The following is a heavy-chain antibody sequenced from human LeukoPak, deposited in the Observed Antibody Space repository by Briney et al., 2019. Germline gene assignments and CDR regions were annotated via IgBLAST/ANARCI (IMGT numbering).Heavy chain of an antibody. Sequence: PGGSLRLSCAASGFTFSNYDMHWVRQAPGEGLEYVSAIRSNGGSTYYANSVKGRFTISRDNSKNTLYLQMGSLRVEDMAVYYCARDGAASGYSGYDLWGRGTLVTVSS. D-gene: IGHD5-12*01. CDR3: ARDGAASGYSGYDL. V-gene: IGHV3-64*01. CDR1: GFTFSNYD. J-gene: IGHJ2*01. CDR2: IRSNGGST.